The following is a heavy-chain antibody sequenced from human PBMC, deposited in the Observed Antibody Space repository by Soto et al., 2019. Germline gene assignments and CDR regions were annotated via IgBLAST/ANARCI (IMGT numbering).Heavy chain of an antibody. CDR3: ARGPATPKQNIAAHQ. CDR2: MNPNSGNT. D-gene: IGHD6-13*01. J-gene: IGHJ1*01. CDR1: GYTFTSYD. Sequence: QVQLVQSGAEVKKPGASVKVSCKASGYTFTSYDINWVRQATGQGLEWMGWMNPNSGNTGYAQKFQGRVTMTRNTPISTANREPGSMNSEDRAVYYGARGPATPKQNIAAHQGGQGPLVTFS. V-gene: IGHV1-8*01.